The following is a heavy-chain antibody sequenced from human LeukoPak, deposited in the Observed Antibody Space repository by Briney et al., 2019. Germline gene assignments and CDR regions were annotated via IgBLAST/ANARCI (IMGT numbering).Heavy chain of an antibody. D-gene: IGHD3-22*01. CDR2: IKTRADGGTI. CDR3: TTGKYYYSDSGYYCDY. V-gene: IGHV3-15*01. CDR1: GFTFINAW. J-gene: IGHJ4*02. Sequence: GVSLRLSCGGSGFTFINAWMSWVRQAPGKGLESVGRIKTRADGGTIDYAAPVKGRFTISRDDSKNMLFLQMNSLKIEDTAVYYCTTGKYYYSDSGYYCDYWGQGTLVTVSS.